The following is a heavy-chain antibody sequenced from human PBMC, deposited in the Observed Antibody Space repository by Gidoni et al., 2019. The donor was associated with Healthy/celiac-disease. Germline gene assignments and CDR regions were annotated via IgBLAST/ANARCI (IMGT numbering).Heavy chain of an antibody. J-gene: IGHJ4*02. CDR1: GFTFSSSA. D-gene: IGHD2-15*01. CDR2: ISGSGGST. V-gene: IGHV3-23*01. Sequence: EVQLLESGGGLVQPVGSLRLSCAASGFTFSSSAMSWVRPAPGKGLEWVSAISGSGGSTYYADSVKGRFTISRDNSKNTLYLKRNSLRAEDTAVYYCAKGFPDDIVVVVAAPDYGGQGTLVTVSS. CDR3: AKGFPDDIVVVVAAPDY.